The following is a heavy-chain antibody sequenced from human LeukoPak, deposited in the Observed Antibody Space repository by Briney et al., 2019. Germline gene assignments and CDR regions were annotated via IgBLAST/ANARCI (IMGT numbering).Heavy chain of an antibody. Sequence: GGSLRPSCAASGFTFDNYAMHWVRHAPGKGLQWVSGISWNSGNTDFADSVKGRFTISRDKAENSLYLQMNSLTPEDTAFYFFSKNKNSYGLGNSNNPRGPFGSWGPGTLVTVSS. D-gene: IGHD3-10*01. CDR3: SKNKNSYGLGNSNNPRGPFGS. V-gene: IGHV3-9*01. CDR1: GFTFDNYA. CDR2: ISWNSGNT. J-gene: IGHJ4*02.